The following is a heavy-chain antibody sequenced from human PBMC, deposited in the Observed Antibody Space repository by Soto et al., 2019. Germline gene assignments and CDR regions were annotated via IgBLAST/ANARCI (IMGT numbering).Heavy chain of an antibody. V-gene: IGHV1-69*06. CDR2: IIPIFNST. J-gene: IGHJ4*02. D-gene: IGHD2-8*01. CDR3: AREGRGKKAGYNGLVSLGY. CDR1: GSRFSNYV. Sequence: QVQLVQSGAEVKTPGYSLKVSCKVSGSRFSNYVISWVRQAPGHGLEWLGRIIPIFNSTKYAQNFQGRVTITADKSTSKASLELSSLRSDDTAVYYCAREGRGKKAGYNGLVSLGYWGQGTLVTVSS.